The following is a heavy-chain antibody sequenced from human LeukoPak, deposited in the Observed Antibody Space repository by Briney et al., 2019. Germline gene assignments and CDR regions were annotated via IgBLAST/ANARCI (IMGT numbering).Heavy chain of an antibody. V-gene: IGHV1-3*01. CDR3: ARELSLIAVAGRRSSKAQDY. J-gene: IGHJ4*02. CDR1: GYTFTSYA. D-gene: IGHD6-19*01. Sequence: ASVKVSCKASGYTFTSYAMHWVRQAPGQRLEWMGWINAGNGNTKYSQKFQGRVTITRDTSASTAYMELSSLRSEDTAVYYCARELSLIAVAGRRSSKAQDYWGQGTLVTVSS. CDR2: INAGNGNT.